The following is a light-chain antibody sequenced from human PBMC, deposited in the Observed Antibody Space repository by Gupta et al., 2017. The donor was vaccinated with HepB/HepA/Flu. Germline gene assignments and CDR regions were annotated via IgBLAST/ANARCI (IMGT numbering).Light chain of an antibody. V-gene: IGLV1-40*01. Sequence: QSVLTQPPSVSGAAGQRVTISCTGSRSNIGAGYDVHWYQQLPGTAPKLLIYTNTKRPAGVPDRFSGSKSGTSASLAITGLQAEDDADYYCQSYDNSVSGSVFGGGTKLTVL. CDR3: QSYDNSVSGSV. J-gene: IGLJ2*01. CDR1: RSNIGAGYD. CDR2: TNT.